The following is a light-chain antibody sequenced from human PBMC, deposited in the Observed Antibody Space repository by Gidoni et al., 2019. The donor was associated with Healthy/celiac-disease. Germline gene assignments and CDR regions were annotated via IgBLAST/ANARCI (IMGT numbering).Light chain of an antibody. CDR2: AAS. Sequence: IQMTQSPSSLSASVGDRVTITCRASQDIRNDLGWYQQKPGKAPKLLIYAASSLQKGVPSRFSGSGSARDFILTISGLQPDDFATYYCLQDYNYPWTFGQGTNVEIK. V-gene: IGKV1-6*01. CDR3: LQDYNYPWT. J-gene: IGKJ1*01. CDR1: QDIRND.